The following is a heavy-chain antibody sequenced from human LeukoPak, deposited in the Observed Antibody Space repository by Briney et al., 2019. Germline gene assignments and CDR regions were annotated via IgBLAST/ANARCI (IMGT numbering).Heavy chain of an antibody. V-gene: IGHV3-30*03. J-gene: IGHJ3*02. Sequence: PGGSLRLSCAASGFTFSSYGMHWVRQAPGKGLEWVAVISYDGSNKYYADSVKGRFTISRDNSKNTLYLQMNSLRAEDTAMYYCATYCGGDCYSPHDTFDNWGQGTMVTVPS. CDR2: ISYDGSNK. D-gene: IGHD2-21*02. CDR3: ATYCGGDCYSPHDTFDN. CDR1: GFTFSSYG.